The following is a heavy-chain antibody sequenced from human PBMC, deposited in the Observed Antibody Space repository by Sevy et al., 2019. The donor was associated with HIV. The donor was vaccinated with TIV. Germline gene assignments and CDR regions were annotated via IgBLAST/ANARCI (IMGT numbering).Heavy chain of an antibody. CDR1: GGSISSSSYY. Sequence: SETLSLTCTVSGGSISSSSYYWGWIRQPPGKGLEWIGSIYYSGSTYYNPSLKSRVTISVDTSKNQFSLKLSSVTAADTAVYYCTRGYSYSPPDYWGQGTLVTVSS. J-gene: IGHJ4*02. CDR3: TRGYSYSPPDY. CDR2: IYYSGST. D-gene: IGHD5-18*01. V-gene: IGHV4-39*01.